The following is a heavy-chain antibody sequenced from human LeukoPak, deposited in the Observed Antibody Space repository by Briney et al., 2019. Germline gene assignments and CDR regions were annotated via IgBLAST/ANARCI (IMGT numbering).Heavy chain of an antibody. CDR1: GFTFSRCW. Sequence: GGSLRLSCAVSGFTFSRCWLSWVRQPPGKGLEWVADINEDGSEKYYVDSVKGRFTISRDNAKNSLYLQMHSLTAEDTALYYCTGETYYFDYWGQGTLVTVSS. V-gene: IGHV3-7*01. CDR2: INEDGSEK. D-gene: IGHD3-16*01. J-gene: IGHJ4*02. CDR3: TGETYYFDY.